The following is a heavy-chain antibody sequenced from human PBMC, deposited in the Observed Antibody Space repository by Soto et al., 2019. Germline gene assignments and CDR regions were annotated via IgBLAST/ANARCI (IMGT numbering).Heavy chain of an antibody. CDR2: ISSSSSYI. CDR3: ARREPLYYYGSQ. J-gene: IGHJ4*02. V-gene: IGHV3-21*01. CDR1: GFTFSSYS. D-gene: IGHD3-10*01. Sequence: EVQLVESGGGLVKPGGSLRLSCAASGFTFSSYSMNWVRQAPGKGLEWVSSISSSSSYIYYADSVKGRFTISRDNAKNSLCLQMNSLRAEDTAVYYCARREPLYYYGSQWGQGTLVTVSS.